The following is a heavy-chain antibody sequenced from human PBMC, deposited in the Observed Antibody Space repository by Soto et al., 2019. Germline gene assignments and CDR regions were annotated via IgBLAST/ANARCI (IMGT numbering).Heavy chain of an antibody. CDR1: GDTFTSYG. CDR3: ARDEGAVARKVDWLDP. J-gene: IGHJ5*02. CDR2: ISAYNGNT. V-gene: IGHV1-18*01. D-gene: IGHD6-19*01. Sequence: ASVKVSCKASGDTFTSYGISWVRQAPGQGLEWMGWISAYNGNTNYAQKLQGRVNMTTDTSTSTAYMELRSLRSDDTAVYYCARDEGAVARKVDWLDPWWQGARVTASS.